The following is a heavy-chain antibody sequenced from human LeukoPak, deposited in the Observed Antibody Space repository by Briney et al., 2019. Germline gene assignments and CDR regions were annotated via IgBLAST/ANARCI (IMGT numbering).Heavy chain of an antibody. CDR2: INWDGGST. CDR1: GFTFDDYG. V-gene: IGHV3-20*04. D-gene: IGHD4-17*01. J-gene: IGHJ3*01. Sequence: PGGSLRLSCAASGFTFDDYGMSWVRQAPGKGLEWVSGINWDGGSTGYADSVKGRFTISRDNAKNSLYLQMNSLRAEDTAVYYCARDRWGNYGDYAAFDLWGQGTMVTVSS. CDR3: ARDRWGNYGDYAAFDL.